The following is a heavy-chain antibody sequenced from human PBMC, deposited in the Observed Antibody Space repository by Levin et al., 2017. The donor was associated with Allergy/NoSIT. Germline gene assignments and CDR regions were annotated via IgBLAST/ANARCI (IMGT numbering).Heavy chain of an antibody. V-gene: IGHV3-23*01. CDR3: AKGGGDWPTYYDYVWGSYGRWIFFDY. CDR2: ISGSGGSA. J-gene: IGHJ4*02. Sequence: GGSLRLSCAASGFTFSSYAMSWVRQAPGKGLEWVSAISGSGGSAYYADSVKGRFTISRDNSKNTLYLQMNSLRAENTAVYDCAKGGGDWPTYYDYVWGSYGRWIFFDYWGQGTLVTVSS. CDR1: GFTFSSYA. D-gene: IGHD3-16*01.